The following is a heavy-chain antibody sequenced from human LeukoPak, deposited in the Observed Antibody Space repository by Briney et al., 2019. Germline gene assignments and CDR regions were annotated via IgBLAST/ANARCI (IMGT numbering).Heavy chain of an antibody. D-gene: IGHD3-16*01. CDR2: INHSGST. Sequence: SETLSLTCAVYGRSFSGYYWSWIRQPPGKGLEWIGEINHSGSTNYNPSLKSRVTISVDTSKNQFSLKLSSVTAADTAVYYCARRRDYVWGSSYYFDYWGQGTLVTVSS. CDR3: ARRRDYVWGSSYYFDY. J-gene: IGHJ4*02. V-gene: IGHV4-34*01. CDR1: GRSFSGYY.